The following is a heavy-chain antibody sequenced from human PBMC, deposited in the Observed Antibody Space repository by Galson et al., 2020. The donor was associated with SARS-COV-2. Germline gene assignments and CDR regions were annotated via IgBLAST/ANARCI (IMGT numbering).Heavy chain of an antibody. Sequence: LETLSLTCTVSGVPISNHYWIWIRQPPGKGLEFVGYIFRGGGTRYNPSLKSRVTVSVDRSKNQFLLNLTSVTAADTAMYYCARGKYSSAWYDSSWYFDLWGRGTLVNVSS. CDR2: IFRGGGT. CDR3: ARGKYSSAWYDSSWYFDL. J-gene: IGHJ2*01. CDR1: GVPISNHY. V-gene: IGHV4-59*11. D-gene: IGHD6-19*01.